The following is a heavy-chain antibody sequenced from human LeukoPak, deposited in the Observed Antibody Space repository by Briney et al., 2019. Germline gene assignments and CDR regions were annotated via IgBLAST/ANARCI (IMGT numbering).Heavy chain of an antibody. V-gene: IGHV3-7*03. CDR3: ARDRRFFGAAAGAHGAPDY. Sequence: GGSLRLSCAASGFTFSSYWMSWVRQAPGKGLEWVANIKQDGSEKYYVDSVKGRSTISRDNAKNSLYLQMNSLRAEDTAVYYCARDRRFFGAAAGAHGAPDYWGQGTLVTVSS. CDR1: GFTFSSYW. D-gene: IGHD6-13*01. CDR2: IKQDGSEK. J-gene: IGHJ4*02.